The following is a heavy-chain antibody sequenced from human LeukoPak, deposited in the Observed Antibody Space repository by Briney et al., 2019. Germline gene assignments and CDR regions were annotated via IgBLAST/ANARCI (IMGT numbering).Heavy chain of an antibody. D-gene: IGHD3-3*01. Sequence: GGSLRLSCAASGFTLSSYAMHWVRQAPGKGLEWVAVISYDGSNKYYADPVKGRSTISRDNSKNTLYLQMNSLRAGDTAVYYCARDYDFRSAYFDYWGQGTLVTVSS. V-gene: IGHV3-30-3*01. J-gene: IGHJ4*02. CDR3: ARDYDFRSAYFDY. CDR1: GFTLSSYA. CDR2: ISYDGSNK.